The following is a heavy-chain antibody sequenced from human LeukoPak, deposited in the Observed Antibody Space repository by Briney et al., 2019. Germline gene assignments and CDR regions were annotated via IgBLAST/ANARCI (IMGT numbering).Heavy chain of an antibody. V-gene: IGHV4-34*01. J-gene: IGHJ4*02. CDR3: ARRGFWSGYYRPRDCYFDY. Sequence: SETLSLTCAVYGGSFSGYYWSWIRQPPGKGLEWIGEINHSGSTNYNPSLKSRVTISVDTSKNQFSLKLSSVTAADTAVYYCARRGFWSGYYRPRDCYFDYWGQGTLVTVSS. CDR1: GGSFSGYY. CDR2: INHSGST. D-gene: IGHD3-3*01.